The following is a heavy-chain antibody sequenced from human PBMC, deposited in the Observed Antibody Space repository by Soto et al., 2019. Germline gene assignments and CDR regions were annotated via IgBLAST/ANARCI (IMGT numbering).Heavy chain of an antibody. Sequence: GESLKISCKGSGYSFTSYWISWVRQMPGKGLEWMGRIDPSDSYTNYSPSFQGHVTISADKSISTAYLQWSSLKASDTAMYYCARHIVATTYYGMDVWGKGNTVTVSS. D-gene: IGHD5-12*01. CDR3: ARHIVATTYYGMDV. CDR2: IDPSDSYT. J-gene: IGHJ6*04. CDR1: GYSFTSYW. V-gene: IGHV5-10-1*01.